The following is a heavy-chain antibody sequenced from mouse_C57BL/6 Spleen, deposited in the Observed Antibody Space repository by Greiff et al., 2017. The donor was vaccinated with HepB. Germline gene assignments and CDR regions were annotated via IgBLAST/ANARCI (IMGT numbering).Heavy chain of an antibody. V-gene: IGHV5-4*01. J-gene: IGHJ2*01. CDR3: ARDQDYGNNFDY. CDR1: GFTFSSYA. CDR2: ISDGGSYT. D-gene: IGHD1-1*01. Sequence: EVKLVESGGGLVKPGGSLKLSCAASGFTFSSYAMSWVRQTPEKRLEWVATISDGGSYTYYPDNVKGRFTISRDNAKNNLYLQMSHLKSEDTAMYYCARDQDYGNNFDYWGQGTTLTVSS.